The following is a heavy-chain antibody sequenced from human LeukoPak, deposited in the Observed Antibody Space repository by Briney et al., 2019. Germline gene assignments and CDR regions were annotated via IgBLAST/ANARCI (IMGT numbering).Heavy chain of an antibody. CDR2: INPNSGGT. J-gene: IGHJ1*01. V-gene: IGHV1-2*02. D-gene: IGHD3-22*01. CDR1: GYTFTGYY. CDR3: ASDNDTRHEH. Sequence: ASVKVSCKASGYTFTGYYMHWVRQAPGQGLEWMGWINPNSGGTNYSQKCQGRVTMARDTSTSTAYLELSSLRSDDTAVYYCASDNDTRHEHWGQGTLVTVSS.